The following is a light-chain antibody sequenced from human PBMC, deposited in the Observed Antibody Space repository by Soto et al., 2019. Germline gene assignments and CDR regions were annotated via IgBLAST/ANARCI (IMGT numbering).Light chain of an antibody. V-gene: IGKV1-5*01. J-gene: IGKJ1*01. CDR3: QQDHSAPRT. CDR1: QSITTW. CDR2: DAS. Sequence: DIQMTQSPSTLSASVGDRVVITCRASQSITTWLAWYQQKPAKAPKLLIYDASSLESGVPSRFSGSGHGKEFTLTISSLQPEESATYYCQQDHSAPRTFGKG.